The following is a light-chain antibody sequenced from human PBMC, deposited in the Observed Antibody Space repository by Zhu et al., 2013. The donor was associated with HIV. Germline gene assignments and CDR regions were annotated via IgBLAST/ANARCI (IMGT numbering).Light chain of an antibody. Sequence: QSVLTQPPSVSAAPGQKVTISCSGSSSNIGNNFVSWYQHLPGTAPKLLIYDNNKPSSGIPDRFSGSKSGTSATLGITGLQTGDEADYYCGTWDGSLNAYAFGAGTKVSVL. J-gene: IGLJ1*01. CDR2: DNN. CDR3: GTWDGSLNAYA. CDR1: SSNIGNNF. V-gene: IGLV1-51*01.